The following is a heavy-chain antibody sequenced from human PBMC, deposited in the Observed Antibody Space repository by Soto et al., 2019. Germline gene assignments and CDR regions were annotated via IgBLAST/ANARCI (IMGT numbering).Heavy chain of an antibody. V-gene: IGHV3-30-3*01. CDR2: ISYDGSNK. J-gene: IGHJ4*02. CDR3: ARDKRDLRFLEWSYYFAY. Sequence: GGSLRLSCAASGFTFSSYWMSWVRQAPGKGLEWVALISYDGSNKYYADSVKGRFTISRDNSKNTLYLQMNSLRAEDTAVYYCARDKRDLRFLEWSYYFAYWGQGTLVTVSS. D-gene: IGHD3-3*01. CDR1: GFTFSSYW.